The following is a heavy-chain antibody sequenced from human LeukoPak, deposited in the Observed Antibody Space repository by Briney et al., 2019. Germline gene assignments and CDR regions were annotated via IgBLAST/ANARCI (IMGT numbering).Heavy chain of an antibody. Sequence: PSETLSLTCTVSGGSISSYSWSWIRQSPGKGLEWIGRVYHSGSINYNPSLKSRVTISVDTSKNQFSLYLSSVTAADTAVYYCVSSYGGYVLDYWGQGTLVIVSS. V-gene: IGHV4-59*01. CDR3: VSSYGGYVLDY. D-gene: IGHD5-12*01. CDR1: GGSISSYS. CDR2: VYHSGSI. J-gene: IGHJ4*02.